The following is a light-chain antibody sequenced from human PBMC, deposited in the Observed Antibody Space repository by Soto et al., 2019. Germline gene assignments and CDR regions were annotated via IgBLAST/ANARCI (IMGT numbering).Light chain of an antibody. CDR2: ATS. CDR1: QSIFNY. Sequence: DIQMTQSPSCLSASVGDRVTITCRASQSIFNYLNWYQQKPGEAPKLLIFATSNLQSGVPSRFSGSGSGTEFTLTISSLQLEDFATYSCQHSSLSPWTFGQGTKVDIK. CDR3: QHSSLSPWT. V-gene: IGKV1-39*01. J-gene: IGKJ1*01.